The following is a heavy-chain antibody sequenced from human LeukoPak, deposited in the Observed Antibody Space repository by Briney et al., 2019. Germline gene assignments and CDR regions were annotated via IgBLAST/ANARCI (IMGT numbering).Heavy chain of an antibody. CDR1: GFIFSNYY. J-gene: IGHJ6*02. CDR2: ITGSSSYK. Sequence: GGSLRLSCAASGFIFSNYYMNWVRQAPGKGLEWVSSITGSSSYKYYADSVKGRFTISRDNAKNSLYLQMNSLSAEDTALYYCARAHRTDYYYAMDVWGQGTTVTVSS. V-gene: IGHV3-21*06. D-gene: IGHD2-8*02. CDR3: ARAHRTDYYYAMDV.